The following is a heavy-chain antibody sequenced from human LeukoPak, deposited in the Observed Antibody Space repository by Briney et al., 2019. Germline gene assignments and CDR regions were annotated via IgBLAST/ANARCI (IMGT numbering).Heavy chain of an antibody. J-gene: IGHJ4*02. CDR3: ARWRRIAMVRGVIIAPGEDLDY. Sequence: PGGSLRLSCAASGFTFGGFEMNWVRQAPGKGLEWVSYISSSGTTIYYADSVKGRYTISRDNAKNSLYLQMNSLRAEDTAVYYCARWRRIAMVRGVIIAPGEDLDYWGQGTLVTVSS. V-gene: IGHV3-48*03. CDR2: ISSSGTTI. CDR1: GFTFGGFE. D-gene: IGHD3-10*01.